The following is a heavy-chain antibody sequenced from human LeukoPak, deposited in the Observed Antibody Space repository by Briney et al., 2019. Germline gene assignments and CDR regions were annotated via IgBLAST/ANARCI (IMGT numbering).Heavy chain of an antibody. CDR1: GFTFSDYY. D-gene: IGHD6-6*01. CDR3: ASYYGSSPDEWFDP. V-gene: IGHV3-11*04. CDR2: ISSSGSTI. J-gene: IGHJ5*02. Sequence: GGSLRLSCAASGFTFSDYYMSWIRQAPGKGLEWVSYISSSGSTIYYADSVKGRSTISRDNAKNSLYLQMNSLRAEDTAVYYCASYYGSSPDEWFDPWGQGTLVTVSS.